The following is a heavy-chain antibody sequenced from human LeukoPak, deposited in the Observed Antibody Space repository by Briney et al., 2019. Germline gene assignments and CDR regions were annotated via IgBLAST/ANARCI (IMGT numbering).Heavy chain of an antibody. CDR2: ISGSAGST. J-gene: IGHJ4*02. D-gene: IGHD1-26*01. CDR3: ARRLEYSGSKGVFDY. CDR1: GFTFSSYA. Sequence: GGSLRLFCVASGFTFSSYAMSWVRQAPGKGLEWVSGISGSAGSTYYADSVKGRFTISRDNSKNTLYLQMNSLRAEDTAVYYCARRLEYSGSKGVFDYWGQGTLVTVSS. V-gene: IGHV3-23*01.